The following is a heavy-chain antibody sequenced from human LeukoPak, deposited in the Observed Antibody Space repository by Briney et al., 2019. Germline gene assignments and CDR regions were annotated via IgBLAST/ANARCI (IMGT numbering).Heavy chain of an antibody. V-gene: IGHV4-39*01. D-gene: IGHD3-10*01. CDR3: ARHPSPHYYGSGSGLYFDY. CDR1: GGPISSSSYY. CDR2: IYYSGST. Sequence: SETLSLTCTVSGGPISSSSYYWGWIRQPPGKGLEWIGSIYYSGSTYYNPSLKSRVTISVDTSKNQFSLKLSSVTAADTAVYYCARHPSPHYYGSGSGLYFDYWGQGTLVTVSS. J-gene: IGHJ4*02.